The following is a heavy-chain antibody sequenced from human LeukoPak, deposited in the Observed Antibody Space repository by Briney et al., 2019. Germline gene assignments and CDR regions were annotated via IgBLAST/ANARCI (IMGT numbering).Heavy chain of an antibody. Sequence: SVKVSCKASGGTFSSCAISWVRQAPGQGLEWMGGIIPIFGTANYAQKFQGRVTITADESTSTAYMELSSLRSEDTAVYYCARGLAQWPHFYYYGMDVWGQGTTVTVSS. J-gene: IGHJ6*02. CDR2: IIPIFGTA. CDR1: GGTFSSCA. V-gene: IGHV1-69*13. D-gene: IGHD6-19*01. CDR3: ARGLAQWPHFYYYGMDV.